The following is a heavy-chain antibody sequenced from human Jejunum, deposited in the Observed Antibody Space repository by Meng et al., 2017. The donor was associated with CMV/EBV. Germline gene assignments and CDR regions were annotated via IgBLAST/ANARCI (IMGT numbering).Heavy chain of an antibody. D-gene: IGHD4/OR15-4a*01. CDR1: AYLFTDYS. CDR2: INPSGYNT. CDR3: AKEGVLYGMDV. Sequence: TSSAYLFTDYSIHWVRPAPGQGLEWMALINPSGYNTNYTQKFQGRIPVTRDTSTRTVYMELNNLTFEDTAVYYCAKEGVLYGMDVWGQGTTVTVSS. J-gene: IGHJ6*02. V-gene: IGHV1-46*01.